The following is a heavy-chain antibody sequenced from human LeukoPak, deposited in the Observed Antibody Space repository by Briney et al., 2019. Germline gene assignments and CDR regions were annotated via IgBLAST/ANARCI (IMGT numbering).Heavy chain of an antibody. CDR3: AKDLTAVAGGRREYYYYYYGMDV. D-gene: IGHD6-19*01. Sequence: GGALRLSCAASGFTFSSYAMSWVRQAQGKGLEWVSAINGSDSSTYSADSVKGRFTISRDNTKDTLYLQMNSRRAEDTAVYYCAKDLTAVAGGRREYYYYYYGMDVWGQGTTVTVSS. CDR2: INGSDSST. J-gene: IGHJ6*02. V-gene: IGHV3-23*01. CDR1: GFTFSSYA.